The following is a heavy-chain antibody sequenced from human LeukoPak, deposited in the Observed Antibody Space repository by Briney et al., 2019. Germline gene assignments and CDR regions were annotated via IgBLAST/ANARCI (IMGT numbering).Heavy chain of an antibody. CDR1: GGSISSYY. D-gene: IGHD2-15*01. Sequence: PSETLSLTCTVSGGSISSYYWSWIRQSPGKGLEWIGYIYYSGSTSYNPSLKSRVTISVDTSKNQISLKLSSVTAADTAVFYCARQVETDCSGGGSCYSFDPWGQGTLVTVSS. V-gene: IGHV4-59*08. J-gene: IGHJ5*02. CDR3: ARQVETDCSGGGSCYSFDP. CDR2: IYYSGST.